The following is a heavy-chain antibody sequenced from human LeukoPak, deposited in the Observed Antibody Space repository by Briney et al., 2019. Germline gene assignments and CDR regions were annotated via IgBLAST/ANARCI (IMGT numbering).Heavy chain of an antibody. V-gene: IGHV3-64D*06. J-gene: IGHJ4*02. CDR3: VKDQGEYSSSWYYFDN. CDR2: ITSNGDST. Sequence: PGGSLRLSCSTSGFIFSSHPMHWVRQPPGKGLEYVSGITSNGDSTNYADSVKGRFTISRDNSKNTLSLHMSSLRAEDTAVYYCVKDQGEYSSSWYYFDNWGQGTLVTVSS. D-gene: IGHD6-13*01. CDR1: GFIFSSHP.